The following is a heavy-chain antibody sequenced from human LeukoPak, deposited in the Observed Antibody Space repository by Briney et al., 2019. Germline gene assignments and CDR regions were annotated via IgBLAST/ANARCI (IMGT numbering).Heavy chain of an antibody. Sequence: ASVTVSCKASVSTFTSYYMHWVRQAPGQGLEWMGIINLSGGSTSYAKKFQGRVTMTRDTTTSTVYMELSSLRSEDTAVYYCARSRRGGYSYGLDYWGQGTLVTVSS. J-gene: IGHJ4*02. CDR1: VSTFTSYY. CDR2: INLSGGST. D-gene: IGHD5-18*01. V-gene: IGHV1-46*01. CDR3: ARSRRGGYSYGLDY.